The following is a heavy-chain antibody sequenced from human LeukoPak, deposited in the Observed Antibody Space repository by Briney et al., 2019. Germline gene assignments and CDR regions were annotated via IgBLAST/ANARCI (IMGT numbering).Heavy chain of an antibody. D-gene: IGHD6-25*01. CDR3: ARSRGAAYWYFDL. CDR2: IYSGGST. V-gene: IGHV3-66*02. Sequence: PGGSLRLSCAASGFTVSSNYMSRVRQAPGKGLEWVSVIYSGGSTYYADSVKGRFTISRDNSKNTLYLQMNSLRAEDTAVYYCARSRGAAYWYFDLWGRGTLVTVSS. CDR1: GFTVSSNY. J-gene: IGHJ2*01.